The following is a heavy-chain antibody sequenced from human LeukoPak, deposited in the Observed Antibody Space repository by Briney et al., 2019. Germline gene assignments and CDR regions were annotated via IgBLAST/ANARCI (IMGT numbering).Heavy chain of an antibody. Sequence: GASVKVSCKASGGTFSSYAISWVRQAPGQGLEWMGRISAYNGNTNYAQKLQGRVTMTTDTSTSTAYMELRSLRSDDTAVYYCARMGGGDYYDSSGYFEDWGQGTLVTVSS. D-gene: IGHD3-22*01. J-gene: IGHJ4*02. CDR1: GGTFSSYA. CDR3: ARMGGGDYYDSSGYFED. V-gene: IGHV1-18*01. CDR2: ISAYNGNT.